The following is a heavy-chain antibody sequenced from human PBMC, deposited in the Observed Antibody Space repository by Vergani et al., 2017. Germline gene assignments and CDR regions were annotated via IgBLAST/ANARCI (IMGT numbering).Heavy chain of an antibody. Sequence: QVQLVQSGAEVQKPGASVKVSCKASGYTFTDYFMHWVRQAPGQGLEWMGWINPNSGGTNYAQKFQGRVTMTRDTSISTAYMELSNLRSDDTAVYYCAIVGTSSNRDYFDYWGQGTLVTVSS. CDR3: AIVGTSSNRDYFDY. J-gene: IGHJ4*02. CDR1: GYTFTDYF. D-gene: IGHD2-2*01. V-gene: IGHV1-2*02. CDR2: INPNSGGT.